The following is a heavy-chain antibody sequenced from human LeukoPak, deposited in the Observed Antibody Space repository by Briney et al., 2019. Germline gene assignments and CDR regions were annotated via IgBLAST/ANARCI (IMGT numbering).Heavy chain of an antibody. J-gene: IGHJ4*02. D-gene: IGHD3-10*01. CDR1: GGSISSYY. CDR3: ARQDLLSFGELSPFDY. Sequence: PSETLSLTCTVSGGSISSYYWSWIRQPPGKGLEWIGYIYYSGSTNYNPSLKSRVTISVDTSKNQFSLKLSSVTAADTAVYYCARQDLLSFGELSPFDYWGQGTLVTVSS. V-gene: IGHV4-59*08. CDR2: IYYSGST.